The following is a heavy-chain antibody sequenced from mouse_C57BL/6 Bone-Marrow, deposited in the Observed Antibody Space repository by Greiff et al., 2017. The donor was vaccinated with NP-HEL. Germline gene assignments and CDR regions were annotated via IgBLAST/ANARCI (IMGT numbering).Heavy chain of an antibody. CDR2: IRNKANGYTT. Sequence: EVMLVESGGGLVQPGGSLSLSCAASGFTFTDYYMSWVRQPPGKALEWLGFIRNKANGYTTEYSASVKGRFTISRDNSQSILYLQMNALRAEDSATYYCARSMITTGYHYAMDYWGQGTSVTVSS. D-gene: IGHD2-4*01. V-gene: IGHV7-3*01. CDR3: ARSMITTGYHYAMDY. J-gene: IGHJ4*01. CDR1: GFTFTDYY.